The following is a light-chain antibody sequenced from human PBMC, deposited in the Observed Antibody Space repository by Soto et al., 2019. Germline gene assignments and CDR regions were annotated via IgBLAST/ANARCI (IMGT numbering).Light chain of an antibody. CDR2: GNS. CDR1: SSNIGAGYD. V-gene: IGLV1-40*01. Sequence: QSVLTQPPSVSGAPGQRVTISCTGSSSNIGAGYDVHWYQQLPGTALKLLIYGNSNRPSGVPDRFSGSKSGTSASLAITALQAEDEADYYCQSYDSSPSGYVFGTGTKLTVL. CDR3: QSYDSSPSGYV. J-gene: IGLJ1*01.